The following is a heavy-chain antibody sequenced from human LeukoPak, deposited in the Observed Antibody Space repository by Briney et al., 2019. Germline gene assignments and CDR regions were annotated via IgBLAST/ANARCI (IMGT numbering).Heavy chain of an antibody. CDR3: AREPTSWYVSEGGFDY. Sequence: PGGSLRLSCTASGSTFSNYWMSWVRQAPGKGLEWVANIKQDGSEKHYVDSVTGRFTISRDNAKNSLYLQIHSLRAEDTAVYYCAREPTSWYVSEGGFDYWGRGTLVTVSS. J-gene: IGHJ4*02. D-gene: IGHD6-13*01. CDR2: IKQDGSEK. CDR1: GSTFSNYW. V-gene: IGHV3-7*01.